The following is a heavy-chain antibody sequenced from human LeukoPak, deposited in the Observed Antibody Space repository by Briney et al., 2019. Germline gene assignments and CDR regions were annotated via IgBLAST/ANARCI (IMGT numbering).Heavy chain of an antibody. CDR3: AKLPLRDY. CDR2: ISGSGGST. Sequence: GSLRLSFSASGFTFYSHSMSWVRQAPRKGLEWVSAISGSGGSTYYADSVKGRFTISRDNSKNTLYLQMNSLRAEDTAVYYCAKLPLRDYWGQGTLVTVSS. J-gene: IGHJ4*02. V-gene: IGHV3-23*01. CDR1: GFTFYSHS.